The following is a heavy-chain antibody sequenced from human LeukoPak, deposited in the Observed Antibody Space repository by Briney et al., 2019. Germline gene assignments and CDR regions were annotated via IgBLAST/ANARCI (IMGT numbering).Heavy chain of an antibody. CDR1: GESFSGHY. V-gene: IGHV4-34*01. D-gene: IGHD6-19*01. Sequence: PSETLSLTCAVSGESFSGHYWSWIRQTPGKGLEWIGEVNHSGSTNYNPSLKSRVTISIDTSKNQFSLKLSSVTAADTAVYCCARVGYVSAWYPFDYWGQGTPVIVSS. CDR2: VNHSGST. CDR3: ARVGYVSAWYPFDY. J-gene: IGHJ4*02.